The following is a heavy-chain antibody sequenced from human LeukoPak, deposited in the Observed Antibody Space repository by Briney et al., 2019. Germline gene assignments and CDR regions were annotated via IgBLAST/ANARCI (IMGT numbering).Heavy chain of an antibody. J-gene: IGHJ3*02. Sequence: GESLRLSCAASGLTFSSYWMHWVRQAPGKGLVWVSRINTDGGTVYADSVRGRFTISRDNAKNTLYLQMNSLRVEDTAVYYCASFRFTDIWGQGTTVTVSP. CDR1: GLTFSSYW. CDR3: ASFRFTDI. CDR2: INTDGGT. D-gene: IGHD3-16*02. V-gene: IGHV3-74*01.